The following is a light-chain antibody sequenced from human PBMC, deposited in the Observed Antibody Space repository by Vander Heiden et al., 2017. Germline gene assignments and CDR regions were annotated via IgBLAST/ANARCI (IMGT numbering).Light chain of an antibody. CDR3: RQDDNHPRT. Sequence: DIQITQSPSSLSASVGDRVTITCQASQDTSNYLNWYQQKPGKAPELLIYDASNLETAVPSRSRGRGPATDFTFTISSMKPAALATSYTRQDDNHPRTFGQGTKVEIK. V-gene: IGKV1-33*01. CDR2: DAS. J-gene: IGKJ1*01. CDR1: QDTSNY.